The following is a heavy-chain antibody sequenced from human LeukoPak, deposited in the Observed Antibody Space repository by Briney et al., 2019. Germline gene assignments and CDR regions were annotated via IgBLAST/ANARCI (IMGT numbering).Heavy chain of an antibody. CDR1: GVSMGSGSYS. Sequence: SETLSLTCAVSGVSMGSGSYSWSWVRLPPGKGLEWIGYIYHSGSSSYNPSLKSRVTIPMDRSKNQFSLKLSSVTAADTAVYYCAKDRGVAGTVRAFDIWGQGTMVTVSS. D-gene: IGHD6-19*01. CDR3: AKDRGVAGTVRAFDI. J-gene: IGHJ3*02. V-gene: IGHV4-30-2*01. CDR2: IYHSGSS.